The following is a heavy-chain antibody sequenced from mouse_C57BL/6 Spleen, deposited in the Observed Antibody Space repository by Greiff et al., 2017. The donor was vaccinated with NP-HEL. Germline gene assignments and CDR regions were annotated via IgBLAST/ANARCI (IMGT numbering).Heavy chain of an antibody. CDR1: GYSFTGYY. Sequence: EVQRVESGPELVKPGASVKISCKASGYSFTGYYMNWVKQSPEKSLEWIGEINPSTGGTTYNQKFKAKATLTVDKSSSTAYMQLKSLTSEDSAVYYCARDYYDYDEDYAMDYWGQGTSVTVSS. J-gene: IGHJ4*01. D-gene: IGHD2-4*01. CDR3: ARDYYDYDEDYAMDY. V-gene: IGHV1-42*01. CDR2: INPSTGGT.